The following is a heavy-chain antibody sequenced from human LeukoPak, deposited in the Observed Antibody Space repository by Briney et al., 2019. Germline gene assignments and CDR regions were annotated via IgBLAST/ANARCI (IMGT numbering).Heavy chain of an antibody. CDR2: LSDTDT. J-gene: IGHJ4*02. CDR3: AKYLSRHFDY. V-gene: IGHV3-23*01. Sequence: GGSLRLSCAASGFTFSTYAMGWVRQAPGKGLECVSTLSDTDTHYADSVKGRFTISRDNSRNTLYLQMNSLRGEDTAVYYCAKYLSRHFDYWGLGTLVTVSS. CDR1: GFTFSTYA. D-gene: IGHD2/OR15-2a*01.